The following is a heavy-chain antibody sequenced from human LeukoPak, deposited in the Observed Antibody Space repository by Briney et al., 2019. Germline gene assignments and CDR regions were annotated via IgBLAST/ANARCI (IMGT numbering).Heavy chain of an antibody. CDR2: ISPDSGRT. Sequence: ASVKVSCKASGYTFTSYDINWVRQATGQGLEWIGWISPDSGRTGFAQKFQGRVTTTRDTSISTAYMELSRLGYDDTAVYYCARDTRSSYLQYYFDYWGQGTLVTVSS. D-gene: IGHD5-24*01. CDR3: ARDTRSSYLQYYFDY. V-gene: IGHV1-2*02. J-gene: IGHJ4*02. CDR1: GYTFTSYD.